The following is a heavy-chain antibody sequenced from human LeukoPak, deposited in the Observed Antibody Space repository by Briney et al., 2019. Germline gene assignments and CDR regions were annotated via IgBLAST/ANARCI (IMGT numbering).Heavy chain of an antibody. V-gene: IGHV3-9*01. J-gene: IGHJ4*02. CDR2: ISGNSGSI. Sequence: GRSLRLSCAASGFTFDDYAMHWVRQVPGKGREWASGISGNSGSIGYADSVKGRFTISRDNAKNSLYLQMNSLRAEDTALYYCAKQTEDYSDSSYGYYFDYWGQGTLVTVSS. CDR3: AKQTEDYSDSSYGYYFDY. D-gene: IGHD3-22*01. CDR1: GFTFDDYA.